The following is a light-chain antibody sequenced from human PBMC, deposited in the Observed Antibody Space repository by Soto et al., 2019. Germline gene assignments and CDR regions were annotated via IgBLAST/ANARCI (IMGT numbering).Light chain of an antibody. CDR3: QQYYVSPYT. CDR2: AAS. Sequence: DIQMTQSPSSLSSSVEDRVTITCRASQCIRNDLGWYQQKPRKAPKRLIYAASSLQSGVPSRFSGSGSGTEFTLTISSLQAEDVAVYYCQQYYVSPYTFGQGTKVDIK. V-gene: IGKV1-17*01. J-gene: IGKJ2*01. CDR1: QCIRND.